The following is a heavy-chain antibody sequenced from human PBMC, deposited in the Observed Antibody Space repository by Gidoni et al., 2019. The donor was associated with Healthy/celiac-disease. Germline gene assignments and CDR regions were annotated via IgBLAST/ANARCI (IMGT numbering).Heavy chain of an antibody. D-gene: IGHD5-12*01. CDR3: AAAPYSGYEVDY. V-gene: IGHV1-58*01. CDR1: GFTFTSSA. Sequence: PEVKKPGTSVKVSCKASGFTFTSSAVQWVRQARGQRLEWIGWIVVGSGNTNYAQKFQERVTITRDMSTSTAYMELSSLRSEDTAVYYCAAAPYSGYEVDYWGQGTLVTVSS. CDR2: IVVGSGNT. J-gene: IGHJ4*02.